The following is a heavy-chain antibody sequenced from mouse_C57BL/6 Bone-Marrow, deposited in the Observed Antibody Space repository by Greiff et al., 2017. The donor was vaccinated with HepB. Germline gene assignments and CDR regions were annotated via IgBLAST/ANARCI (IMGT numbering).Heavy chain of an antibody. J-gene: IGHJ2*01. V-gene: IGHV1-61*01. CDR2: IYPSDSET. D-gene: IGHD1-1*01. Sequence: VQLQQPGAELVRPGSSVKLSCKASGYTFTSYWMDWVKQRPGQGLEWIGNIYPSDSETHYNQKFKDKATLTVDKSSSTAYMQLSSLTSEDSAVYYCASSHGSSSPGYWGQGTTLTVSS. CDR3: ASSHGSSSPGY. CDR1: GYTFTSYW.